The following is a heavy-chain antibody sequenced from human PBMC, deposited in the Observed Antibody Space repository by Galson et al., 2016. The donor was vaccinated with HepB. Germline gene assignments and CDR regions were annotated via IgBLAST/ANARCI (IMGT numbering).Heavy chain of an antibody. Sequence: SLRLSCAASGFTFSIYTMNWVRQAPGKGLEWVSSISSSRTYIYYADSVKGRFTISRDNAKNSLYLQMNSLRAEDTALYYCARDLSFSGEYSSSPDGFDLWGQGTMVTVSS. J-gene: IGHJ3*01. CDR2: ISSSRTYI. CDR1: GFTFSIYT. CDR3: ARDLSFSGEYSSSPDGFDL. D-gene: IGHD6-6*01. V-gene: IGHV3-21*01.